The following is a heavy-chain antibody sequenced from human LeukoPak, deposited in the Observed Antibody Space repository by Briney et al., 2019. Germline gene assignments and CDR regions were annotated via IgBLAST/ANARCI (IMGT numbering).Heavy chain of an antibody. J-gene: IGHJ4*02. CDR3: AKSYNGYESKSDY. V-gene: IGHV3-23*01. CDR1: GFTFSSYA. D-gene: IGHD5-12*01. CDR2: ISNSGGRT. Sequence: GGSLRLSCAASGFTFSSYAMSWVRQAPGKGLEWVSSISNSGGRTFYTDSVKGRFTISRDNSKITLYLQMNSLRAEDTAVYYCAKSYNGYESKSDYWGQGTLVTVSS.